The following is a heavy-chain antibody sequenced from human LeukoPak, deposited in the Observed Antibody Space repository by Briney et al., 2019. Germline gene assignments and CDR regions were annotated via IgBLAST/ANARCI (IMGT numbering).Heavy chain of an antibody. CDR2: INHSGST. V-gene: IGHV4-34*01. D-gene: IGHD3-10*01. J-gene: IGHJ5*02. CDR1: GGSFSGYY. Sequence: SETLSLTCAVYGGSFSGYYWSWIRQPPGKGLEWIGEINHSGSTNYNPSLKSRVTISVDTSKNQFSLKLSSVTAADTAVYYCARKATFRHMVRGASGLAWFDPWGQGTLVTVSS. CDR3: ARKATFRHMVRGASGLAWFDP.